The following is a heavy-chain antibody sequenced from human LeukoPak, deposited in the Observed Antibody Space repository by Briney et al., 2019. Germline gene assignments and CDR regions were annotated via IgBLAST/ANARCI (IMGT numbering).Heavy chain of an antibody. CDR3: AKDMVIAATPFDY. D-gene: IGHD2-15*01. CDR1: GFIFSNYA. J-gene: IGHJ4*02. CDR2: ISGSGVIT. V-gene: IGHV3-23*01. Sequence: GGSLGLSCEASGFIFSNYAMSWVRQAPGKGLEWVSAISGSGVITYYADSVKGRVNISRDNSKNTLYLQMNSLRAEDTAVYYCAKDMVIAATPFDYWGQGTLVTVSS.